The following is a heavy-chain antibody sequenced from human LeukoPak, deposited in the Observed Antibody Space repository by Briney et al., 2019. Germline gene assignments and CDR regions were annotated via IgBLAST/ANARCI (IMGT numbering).Heavy chain of an antibody. CDR3: TTYNQYYYYSSGYYRSGYYYYYMDV. J-gene: IGHJ6*03. Sequence: PGGSLRLSCAASGFTFSNAWMSWVRQAPGKGLEWVGRIKSKTDGGTTDYAAPVKGRFTISRDDSKNTLYLQMNSLKTEDTAVYYCTTYNQYYYYSSGYYRSGYYYYYMDVWGKGTTVTVSS. CDR2: IKSKTDGGTT. CDR1: GFTFSNAW. D-gene: IGHD3-22*01. V-gene: IGHV3-15*01.